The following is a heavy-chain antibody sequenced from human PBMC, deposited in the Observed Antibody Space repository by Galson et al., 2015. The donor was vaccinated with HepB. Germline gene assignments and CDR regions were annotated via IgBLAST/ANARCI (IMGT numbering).Heavy chain of an antibody. CDR3: AKGGDYGGNDDAFDI. Sequence: SLRLSCAVSGFTFSNYWMHWVRQAPGKGLEWVSAISGSGGSTYYADSVKGRFTISRDNSKNTLYLQMNSLRAEDTAVYYCAKGGDYGGNDDAFDIWGQGTMVTVSS. J-gene: IGHJ3*02. D-gene: IGHD4-23*01. CDR2: ISGSGGST. CDR1: GFTFSNYW. V-gene: IGHV3-23*01.